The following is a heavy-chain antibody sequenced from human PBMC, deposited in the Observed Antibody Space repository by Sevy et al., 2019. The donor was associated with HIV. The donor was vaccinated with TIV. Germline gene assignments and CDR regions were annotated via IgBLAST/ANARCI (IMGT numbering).Heavy chain of an antibody. CDR2: ISAYNGNT. CDR1: GYTFTSYG. D-gene: IGHD3-3*01. CDR3: ARVGLPYYDFWSGYYTAYYYYYGMDV. V-gene: IGHV1-18*01. Sequence: ASVKVSCKASGYTFTSYGISWVRQAPGQGLEWMGWISAYNGNTNYAQKLQGRVTMTTDTSTSTAYMGLRSLRVDDTAVYYCARVGLPYYDFWSGYYTAYYYYYGMDVWGQGTTVTVSS. J-gene: IGHJ6*02.